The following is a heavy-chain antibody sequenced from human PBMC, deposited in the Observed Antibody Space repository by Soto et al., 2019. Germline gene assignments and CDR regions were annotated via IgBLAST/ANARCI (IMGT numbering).Heavy chain of an antibody. CDR1: GGTIIISSYY. CDR2: IYYGGYT. D-gene: IGHD2-2*01. CDR3: ARHKGPARNDSHWFDP. V-gene: IGHV4-39*01. Sequence: QLQLQESGPGLVKPSETLSLTCTVSGGTIIISSYYWGWVRQPPGKGLEWIGSIYYGGYTHYNPSLQSRVAISVDTSKNQFSLRLNSVTAADTAVYYCARHKGPARNDSHWFDPWGQGTLVTVSS. J-gene: IGHJ5*02.